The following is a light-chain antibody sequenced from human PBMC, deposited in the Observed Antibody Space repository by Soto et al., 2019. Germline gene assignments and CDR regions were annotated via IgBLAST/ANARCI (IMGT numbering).Light chain of an antibody. CDR2: GAS. CDR1: QSVRSNY. J-gene: IGKJ4*01. Sequence: EIVLTQSPGTLSLSPGERATLSCRASQSVRSNYLAWYQQKPGQAPRLLISGASSRATGIPDRFSGSGSGTDFTLTMSRLEPEEFAVYFCQQYGSSPVLTFGGGTKVEIK. V-gene: IGKV3-20*01. CDR3: QQYGSSPVLT.